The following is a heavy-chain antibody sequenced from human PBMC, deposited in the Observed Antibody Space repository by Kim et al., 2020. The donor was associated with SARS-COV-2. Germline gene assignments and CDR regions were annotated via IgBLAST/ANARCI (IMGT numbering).Heavy chain of an antibody. CDR3: ARGGGSGSYYPTDY. CDR2: IYYSGST. V-gene: IGHV4-59*13. D-gene: IGHD3-10*01. J-gene: IGHJ4*02. Sequence: SETLSLTCTVSGGSISSYYWSWIRQPPGKGLEWIGYIYYSGSTNYNPSLKSRVTISVDTSKNQFSLKLSSVTAADTAVYYCARGGGSGSYYPTDYWGQGTLVTVSS. CDR1: GGSISSYY.